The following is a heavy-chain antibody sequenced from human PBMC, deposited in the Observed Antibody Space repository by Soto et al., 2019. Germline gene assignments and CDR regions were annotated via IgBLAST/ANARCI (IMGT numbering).Heavy chain of an antibody. D-gene: IGHD3-22*01. J-gene: IGHJ4*02. V-gene: IGHV3-7*01. CDR2: IKFANVKQHGSDE. Sequence: HPGGSLRLSCEASGFTLSTYWMAWVRQAPGKGLEWVANIKFANVKQHGSDEYYVDSVKGRFVISRDNAKNSLFLQMNTLSAEDTAVYFCARHRYYYDSDFDLWGQGTLVTVSS. CDR3: ARHRYYYDSDFDL. CDR1: GFTLSTYW.